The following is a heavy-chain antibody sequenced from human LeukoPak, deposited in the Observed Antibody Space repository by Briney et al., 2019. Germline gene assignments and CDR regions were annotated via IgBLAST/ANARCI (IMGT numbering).Heavy chain of an antibody. CDR1: GGSISSYY. D-gene: IGHD5-18*01. Sequence: SETLSLTCTVSGGSISSYYWSWIRQPPGKGLEWLGEIYHSGSTNYNPSLKSRVTISIDKSKNQFSLKQSSVTAADTAVYYCAREGGYSYGPDPDYWGQGTLVTVSS. V-gene: IGHV4-59*12. CDR2: IYHSGST. CDR3: AREGGYSYGPDPDY. J-gene: IGHJ4*02.